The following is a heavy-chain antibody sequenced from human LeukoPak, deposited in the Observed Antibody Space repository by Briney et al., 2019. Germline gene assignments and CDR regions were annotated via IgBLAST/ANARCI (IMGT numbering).Heavy chain of an antibody. V-gene: IGHV4-31*03. CDR2: IYYSGTT. Sequence: PSQTLSLTCTVSGGSISSGGYSWSWIRQHPGKGLEWIGYIYYSGTTYYNPSLRSRVTISVDTSKNQFSLRLSSVTAADTAVYYCARDQEYSGSYYRYFDYWGQGTLVTVSS. CDR1: GGSISSGGYS. CDR3: ARDQEYSGSYYRYFDY. J-gene: IGHJ4*02. D-gene: IGHD1-26*01.